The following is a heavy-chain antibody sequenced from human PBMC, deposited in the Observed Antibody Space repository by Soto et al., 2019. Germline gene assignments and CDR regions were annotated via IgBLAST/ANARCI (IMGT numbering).Heavy chain of an antibody. Sequence: GGSLRLSCAASGFTFNNYAMHWVRQAPGKGLEWVAVISYDGSNKYYADSVKGRFTISRDTSKNTLYLQMNSLRAEDTAVYYCARDDPQWLAYFADWGQGTLVIVSS. CDR1: GFTFNNYA. CDR2: ISYDGSNK. V-gene: IGHV3-30-3*01. J-gene: IGHJ4*02. D-gene: IGHD6-19*01. CDR3: ARDDPQWLAYFAD.